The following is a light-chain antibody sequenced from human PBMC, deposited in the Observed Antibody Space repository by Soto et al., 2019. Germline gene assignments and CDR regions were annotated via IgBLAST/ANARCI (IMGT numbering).Light chain of an antibody. CDR3: LQDYNFPYT. CDR1: QGISND. Sequence: AIQMTQSPSSLSASVGDRVTITCRASQGISNDLAWYQQKPGKAPKLLFYAASSLQSGVPPRFSGSGSGTDFTLTISSLQPEDFAAYFCLQDYNFPYTFGQGTKLEIK. V-gene: IGKV1-6*01. J-gene: IGKJ2*01. CDR2: AAS.